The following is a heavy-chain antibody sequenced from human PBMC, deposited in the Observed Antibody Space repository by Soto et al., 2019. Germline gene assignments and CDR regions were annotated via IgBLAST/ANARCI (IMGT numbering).Heavy chain of an antibody. D-gene: IGHD3-16*01. CDR3: ARDINYAAFDI. CDR1: GFTVSSYG. Sequence: PGGSLRLSCAASGFTVSSYGMHWVRQAPGKGLEWVAVIWHDGSKEYYADSVKGRFTISRDTSKDMLYLQMNSLRAEDTAVYYCARDINYAAFDIWGQGTMVTVSS. J-gene: IGHJ3*02. CDR2: IWHDGSKE. V-gene: IGHV3-33*01.